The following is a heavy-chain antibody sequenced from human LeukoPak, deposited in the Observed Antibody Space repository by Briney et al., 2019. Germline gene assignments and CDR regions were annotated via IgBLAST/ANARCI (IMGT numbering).Heavy chain of an antibody. J-gene: IGHJ4*02. CDR1: GGSISNGGYY. CDR2: INHSGST. D-gene: IGHD1-1*01. CDR3: ARALAGTTGGDY. Sequence: SETLSLTCTVSGGSISNGGYYWSWIRQPPGKGLEWIGEINHSGSTNYNPSLKSRVTISVDTSKNQFSLKLSSVTAADTAAYYCARALAGTTGGDYWGQGTLVTVSS. V-gene: IGHV4-34*01.